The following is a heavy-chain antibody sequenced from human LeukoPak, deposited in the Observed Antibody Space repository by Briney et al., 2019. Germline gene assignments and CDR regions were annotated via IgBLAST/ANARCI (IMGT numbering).Heavy chain of an antibody. CDR1: GDSISIFY. CDR3: ARAISAWSYFYYMDV. D-gene: IGHD6-19*01. J-gene: IGHJ6*03. CDR2: FYCSRCT. Sequence: SETLSLTCTVSGDSISIFYWSWIRQTPEKGLWWIGYFYCSRCTTYNPHLRSRATISADTSQNQFSLKLRSVTAADTAVYYCARAISAWSYFYYMDVWGKGATVTVSS. V-gene: IGHV4-59*01.